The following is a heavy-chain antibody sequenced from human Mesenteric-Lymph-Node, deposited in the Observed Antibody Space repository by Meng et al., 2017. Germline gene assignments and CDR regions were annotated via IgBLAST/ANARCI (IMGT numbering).Heavy chain of an antibody. CDR3: TRVPLWFGELFFDY. CDR1: GFTFGDYA. Sequence: GGSLRLSCTASGFTFGDYAMSWVRQAPGKGLEWVGFIRSKAYGGTTEYAASVKGRFTISRDDSKSIAYLQMNSLKTEDTAVYYCTRVPLWFGELFFDYWGQGTLVTVSS. J-gene: IGHJ4*02. V-gene: IGHV3-49*04. D-gene: IGHD3-10*01. CDR2: IRSKAYGGTT.